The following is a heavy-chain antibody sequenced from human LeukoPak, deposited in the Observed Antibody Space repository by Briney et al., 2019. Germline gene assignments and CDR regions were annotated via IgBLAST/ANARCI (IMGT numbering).Heavy chain of an antibody. J-gene: IGHJ3*02. CDR3: ARDGYIVATIKGSEDAFDI. CDR2: LWYDGGIK. CDR1: GFTFSSYG. Sequence: PGGSLRLSVAASGFTFSSYGMHWVRQAPGKGLEGGAVLWYDGGIKYYADSVKGRFTISRDNSKNTLYLQMNSLRAEDTAVYYCARDGYIVATIKGSEDAFDIWGQGTMVTVSS. V-gene: IGHV3-33*01. D-gene: IGHD5-12*01.